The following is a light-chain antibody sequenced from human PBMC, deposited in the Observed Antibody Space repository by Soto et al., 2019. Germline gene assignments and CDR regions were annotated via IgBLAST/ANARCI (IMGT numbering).Light chain of an antibody. V-gene: IGLV2-14*01. CDR3: SSYTSSSTYV. Sequence: QSALIQPASVSGSPGQSITISCTGTSSDIGGYNYVSWYQQHPGKAPKLIIYDVSNRPSGVSNRFSGSKSGNTASLTISGLQAEDEADYYCSSYTSSSTYVFGTGTKLTVL. J-gene: IGLJ1*01. CDR2: DVS. CDR1: SSDIGGYNY.